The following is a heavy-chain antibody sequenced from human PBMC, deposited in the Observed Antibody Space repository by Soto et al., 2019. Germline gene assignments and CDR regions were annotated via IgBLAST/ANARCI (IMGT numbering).Heavy chain of an antibody. CDR2: IYYSGST. CDR3: TTIFPPLLRGSPDFDL. V-gene: IGHV4-59*08. D-gene: IGHD1-26*01. Sequence: PSDTLSLTCTVSNDSISPYYWSWIRQPPGKGLEWIGFIYYSGSTTYNPSLKSRATISVATSKNQFSLKLTSVTAADTAIYYCTTIFPPLLRGSPDFDLWAQETLLPLPS. CDR1: NDSISPYY. J-gene: IGHJ4*02.